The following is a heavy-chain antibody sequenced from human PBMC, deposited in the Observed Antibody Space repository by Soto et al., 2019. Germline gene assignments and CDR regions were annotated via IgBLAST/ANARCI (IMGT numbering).Heavy chain of an antibody. CDR3: ARDHRWAFDI. D-gene: IGHD1-26*01. Sequence: LXLSCIDSGFSFRDFSFNWVRQAPGKGLECVSYISVGGGSIFYADSVKGRFTISRDDAKNSVYLQMNTLRGEDTAVYFCARDHRWAFDIWGQGTMVTVSS. J-gene: IGHJ3*02. V-gene: IGHV3-48*01. CDR2: ISVGGGSI. CDR1: GFSFRDFS.